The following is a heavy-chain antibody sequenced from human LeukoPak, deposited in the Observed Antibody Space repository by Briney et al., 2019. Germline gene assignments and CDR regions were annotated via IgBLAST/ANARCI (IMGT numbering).Heavy chain of an antibody. V-gene: IGHV3-30*04. Sequence: GGSLRLSCAVSGFTVTNYAVHWVRQAPGKGLEWLAVMSNDGKNKYLADSVKGRFSVSRDNAKNTLYLQMNSLRAEDTAVYYCARATYYYDSSGYRAVYYFDYWGQGTLVTVSS. D-gene: IGHD3-22*01. CDR2: MSNDGKNK. CDR1: GFTVTNYA. J-gene: IGHJ4*02. CDR3: ARATYYYDSSGYRAVYYFDY.